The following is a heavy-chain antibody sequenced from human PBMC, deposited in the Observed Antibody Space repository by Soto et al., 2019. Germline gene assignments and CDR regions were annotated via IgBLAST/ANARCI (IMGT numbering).Heavy chain of an antibody. CDR3: ARDCPGSDAFDI. CDR2: ISSSSSYT. J-gene: IGHJ3*02. D-gene: IGHD3-10*01. Sequence: QVQLVESGGGLVKPGGSLRLSCAASGFTFSDYYMSWIRQAPGKGLEWVSYISSSSSYTNYADSVKGRFTISRDNAKNSLYLQMNSLRAEDTAVYYCARDCPGSDAFDIWGQGTMVTVSS. V-gene: IGHV3-11*06. CDR1: GFTFSDYY.